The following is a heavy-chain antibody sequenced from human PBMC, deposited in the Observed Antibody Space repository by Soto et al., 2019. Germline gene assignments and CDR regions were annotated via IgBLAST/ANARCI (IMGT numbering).Heavy chain of an antibody. D-gene: IGHD1-26*01. CDR2: ISGSGGST. V-gene: IGHV3-23*01. J-gene: IGHJ4*02. Sequence: GGSLRLSCAASGFTFSSYAMSWVRQAPGKGLEWVSAISGSGGSTYYADSVKGRFTISRDNSKNTLYLQMNSLRAEDTAVYYCAKSAQIYIVGATVAHDYWGQGTLVTVSS. CDR3: AKSAQIYIVGATVAHDY. CDR1: GFTFSSYA.